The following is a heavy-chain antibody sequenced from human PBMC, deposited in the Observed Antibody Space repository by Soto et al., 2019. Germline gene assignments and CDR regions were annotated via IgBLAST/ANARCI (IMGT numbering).Heavy chain of an antibody. CDR2: IIPMFGIA. D-gene: IGHD2-2*01. CDR1: GGTFNRYT. CDR3: ARDSGRSDVVAAYISAMDV. V-gene: IGHV1-69*08. J-gene: IGHJ6*02. Sequence: QVQLVQSGAEVKKPGSSVKVSCKGSGGTFNRYTITWVRQAPGQGLEWMGRIIPMFGIASYAQNFQGRVTITADKSASTAYMELSSLRSEDTAVYYCARDSGRSDVVAAYISAMDVWGQGTTVTVSS.